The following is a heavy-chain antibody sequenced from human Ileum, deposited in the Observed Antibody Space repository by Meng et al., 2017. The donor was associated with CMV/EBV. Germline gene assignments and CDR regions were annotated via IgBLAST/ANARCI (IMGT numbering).Heavy chain of an antibody. CDR3: AKGCSGATYCYYIDY. CDR1: EVTFSNYA. D-gene: IGHD2-15*01. CDR2: ISNDGSNK. Sequence: SEVTFSNYAMHWVRQAPGKGLEGVAIISNDGSNKYYAGSVKGRFTISRDNSKNTLYLQMNSLSPDDTAMYYCAKGCSGATYCYYIDYWGQGTLVTVSS. V-gene: IGHV3-30*18. J-gene: IGHJ4*02.